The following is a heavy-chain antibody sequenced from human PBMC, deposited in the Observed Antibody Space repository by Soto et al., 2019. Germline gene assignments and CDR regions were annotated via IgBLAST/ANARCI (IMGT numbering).Heavy chain of an antibody. CDR1: GFTVSNNY. Sequence: GGSLRLSCAASGFTVSNNYMTWVLQAPGKGLEGVSIIYSGGRTFARDSVKDRFTISRDNSKNTLYLQMNSLRAADTAVDYCARGEVVAYWGQGTLVTVS. V-gene: IGHV3-53*01. D-gene: IGHD3-22*01. CDR3: ARGEVVAY. CDR2: IYSGGRT. J-gene: IGHJ4*02.